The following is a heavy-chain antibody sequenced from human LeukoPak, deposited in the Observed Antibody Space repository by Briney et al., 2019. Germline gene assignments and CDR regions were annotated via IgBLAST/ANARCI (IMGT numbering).Heavy chain of an antibody. Sequence: SETLSLTCTVSGGSINSYYWSWIRQPAGKGLEWIGRIFSSGNTIYNPSPQSRVTMSVDTSKNQFSLRLNSVTAADTAVNYCGRSPHRLIGHWFDPWGQGTLVTVSS. CDR3: GRSPHRLIGHWFDP. J-gene: IGHJ5*02. D-gene: IGHD3-16*01. V-gene: IGHV4-4*07. CDR2: IFSSGNT. CDR1: GGSINSYY.